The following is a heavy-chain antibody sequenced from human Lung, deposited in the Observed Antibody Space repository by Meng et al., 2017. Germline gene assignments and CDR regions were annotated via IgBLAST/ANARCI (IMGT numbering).Heavy chain of an antibody. Sequence: QGKLQRWGVDRLKPSDTLSLTCVVSGGSFSDYDWSWIRQPPGRGLEWIGEINHSGSTNYNPSLESRATISVDTSQNNLSLKLSSVTAADSAVYYCARGPTTMAHDFDYWGQGTLVTVSS. CDR3: ARGPTTMAHDFDY. CDR2: INHSGST. CDR1: GGSFSDYD. V-gene: IGHV4-34*01. J-gene: IGHJ4*02. D-gene: IGHD4-11*01.